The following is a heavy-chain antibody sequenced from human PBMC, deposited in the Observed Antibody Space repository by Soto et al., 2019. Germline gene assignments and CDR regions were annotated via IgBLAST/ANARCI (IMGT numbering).Heavy chain of an antibody. Sequence: GGSLRLSCAASGFTFSSYAMHWVRQAPGKGLEWVAVISYDGSNKYYADSVKGRFTISRDNSKNTLYLQMNSLRAEDTAVYYCARDVRVALVVPAAISYWGQGTLVTVSS. V-gene: IGHV3-30-3*01. J-gene: IGHJ4*02. CDR1: GFTFSSYA. D-gene: IGHD2-2*02. CDR2: ISYDGSNK. CDR3: ARDVRVALVVPAAISY.